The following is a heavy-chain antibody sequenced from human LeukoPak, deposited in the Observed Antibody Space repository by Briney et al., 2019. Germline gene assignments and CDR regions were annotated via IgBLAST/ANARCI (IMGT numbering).Heavy chain of an antibody. D-gene: IGHD3-3*01. Sequence: GASVKVSCKASGYTFTGYYMHWVRQAPGQGLEWMGWINPNSGGTNYAQKFQGRVTMTRDTSISTAYMELSRLRSDDTAVYYCARGGVVIMSWTLDHDDAFDIWGQGTMVTVSS. CDR2: INPNSGGT. J-gene: IGHJ3*02. CDR3: ARGGVVIMSWTLDHDDAFDI. CDR1: GYTFTGYY. V-gene: IGHV1-2*02.